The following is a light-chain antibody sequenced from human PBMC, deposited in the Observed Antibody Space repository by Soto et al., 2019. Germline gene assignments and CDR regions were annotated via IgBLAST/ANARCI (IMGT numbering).Light chain of an antibody. CDR2: EGS. Sequence: QSALTQPASVSGSPGQSITISCTGTSSDVGSYNLVSWYQLHPGKAPKLMIYEGSKRPSGVSNRFSGSKSGNTASLTISGRQAEDDADYYCCSYAGSSTYLVFGGGTKLTVL. CDR3: CSYAGSSTYLV. CDR1: SSDVGSYNL. V-gene: IGLV2-23*01. J-gene: IGLJ2*01.